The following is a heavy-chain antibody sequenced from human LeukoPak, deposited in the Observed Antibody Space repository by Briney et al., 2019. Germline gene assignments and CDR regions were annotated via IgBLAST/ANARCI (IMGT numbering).Heavy chain of an antibody. CDR1: GFTFSSHW. CDR3: ARDLSGVTGYTYGRGIDY. J-gene: IGHJ4*02. V-gene: IGHV3-7*01. Sequence: AGGSLRLSCAASGFTFSSHWMGWVRQAPGKGLEWVANIKKDGSEKYYVDSVKGRFTISRDNAKTSLYLQMNSLRAEDTAVYYCARDLSGVTGYTYGRGIDYWGQGTLVTVSS. CDR2: IKKDGSEK. D-gene: IGHD5-18*01.